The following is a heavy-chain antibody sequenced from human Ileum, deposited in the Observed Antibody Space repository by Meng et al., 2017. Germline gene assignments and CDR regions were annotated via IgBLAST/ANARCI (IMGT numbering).Heavy chain of an antibody. J-gene: IGHJ4*01. Sequence: SETLSLTCAVYGGSFSGYYWSWIRQSPGKGLEWIARIFHSGSSDYNPSLKSRVTISVDTSKNQFSLKLTSVTAADSAVYYCARTRYHSGSAYYEFGYWGHGTLVTVSS. V-gene: IGHV4-34*12. CDR3: ARTRYHSGSAYYEFGY. CDR1: GGSFSGYY. D-gene: IGHD3-22*01. CDR2: IFHSGSS.